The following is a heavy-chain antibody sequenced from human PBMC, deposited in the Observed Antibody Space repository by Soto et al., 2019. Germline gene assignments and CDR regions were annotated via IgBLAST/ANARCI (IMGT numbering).Heavy chain of an antibody. CDR2: MNPNSGNT. J-gene: IGHJ5*02. V-gene: IGHV1-8*01. D-gene: IGHD3-3*02. CDR3: ARAPIYGSSNYWFDP. CDR1: GYTFTSYD. Sequence: QVQLVQSGAEVKKPGASVKVSCKAAGYTFTSYDINWVRQATGLGPEWMGRMNPNSGNTAYAQKFQGRVTMTRDTSISTAYMELSSLRNEDTAVYYCARAPIYGSSNYWFDPWGQGTLVTVSS.